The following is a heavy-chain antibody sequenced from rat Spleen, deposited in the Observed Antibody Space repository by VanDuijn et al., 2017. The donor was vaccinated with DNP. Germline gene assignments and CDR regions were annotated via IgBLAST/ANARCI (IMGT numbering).Heavy chain of an antibody. CDR1: GFTFINYW. D-gene: IGHD1-11*01. CDR3: TTDFERGY. V-gene: IGHV5-31*01. Sequence: EVQLVESGGDLVRPGRSLKVSCVASGFTFINYWMTWIRQAPGKGLEWVASISYEGSSTYYGDSVKGRFTVSRDNAKSTLYLQMNSLRSEDMATYYCTTDFERGYWGQGVMVTVSS. CDR2: ISYEGSST. J-gene: IGHJ2*01.